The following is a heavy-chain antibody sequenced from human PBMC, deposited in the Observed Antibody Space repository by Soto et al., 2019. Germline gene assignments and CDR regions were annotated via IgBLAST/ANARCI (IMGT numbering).Heavy chain of an antibody. CDR3: AHASHDYTLDY. CDR2: IYWDDDK. CDR1: GFSLSTSGVG. J-gene: IGHJ4*02. D-gene: IGHD4-4*01. V-gene: IGHV2-5*02. Sequence: QITLKESGPTLVKPTQTLTLTCTFSGFSLSTSGVGVGWIRQPPGKALEWLALIYWDDDKRYSPSLKSRLTITKDTYKHQVVLTMNNMDPVDTATYYCAHASHDYTLDYWGQGTLVTVSS.